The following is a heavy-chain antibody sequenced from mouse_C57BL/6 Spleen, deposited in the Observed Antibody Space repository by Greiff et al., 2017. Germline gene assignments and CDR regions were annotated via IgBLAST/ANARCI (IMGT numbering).Heavy chain of an antibody. D-gene: IGHD3-3*01. J-gene: IGHJ1*03. CDR1: GYTFTSYW. CDR3: ARSGAGLWYFDV. Sequence: VQLQQPGAELVKPGASVKLSCKASGYTFTSYWMHWVKQRPGQGLEWIGMIHPNSGSTNYNEKFKRKATLTVDKSSSTAYMQLSSLTSEDSAVYYCARSGAGLWYFDVWGTGTTVTVSS. V-gene: IGHV1-64*01. CDR2: IHPNSGST.